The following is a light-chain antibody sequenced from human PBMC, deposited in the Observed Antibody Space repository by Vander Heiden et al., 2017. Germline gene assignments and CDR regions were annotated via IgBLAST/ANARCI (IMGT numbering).Light chain of an antibody. Sequence: DIQMTQSPSTLSASIGDRITITCRASQDIDIWLAWYQQKPGQALKLLIYAASTPESGVPSRFSGSGSGTVFTLTISSLQPDDSATYFCQQNDRYSPTFGQGTKVEI. CDR2: AAS. J-gene: IGKJ1*01. CDR3: QQNDRYSPT. CDR1: QDIDIW. V-gene: IGKV1-5*03.